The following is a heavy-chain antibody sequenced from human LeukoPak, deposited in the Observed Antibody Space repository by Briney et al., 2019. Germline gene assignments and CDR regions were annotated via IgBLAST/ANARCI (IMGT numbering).Heavy chain of an antibody. D-gene: IGHD3-10*01. CDR3: ARAALWFGELLDGMDV. CDR2: INPNSGGT. CDR1: GYTFKSYA. J-gene: IGHJ6*02. Sequence: ASVKVSCKASGYTFKSYAMNWVRQAPGQGLEWMGRINPNSGGTNYAQKFQGRVTMTRDTSISTAYMELSRLRSDETAVYYCARAALWFGELLDGMDVWGQGTTVTVSS. V-gene: IGHV1-2*06.